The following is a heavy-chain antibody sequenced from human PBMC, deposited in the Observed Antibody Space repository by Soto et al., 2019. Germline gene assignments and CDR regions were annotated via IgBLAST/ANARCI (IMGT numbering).Heavy chain of an antibody. D-gene: IGHD3-10*01. CDR1: CGSISSGDYY. Sequence: PSETLSLTCTVSCGSISSGDYYWSWIRQPPGKGLEWIGYIYYSGSTYYNPSLKSRVTISVDTSKNQFSLKLSSVTAADTAVYYCARATSLGPLHEGLGFVRLGQGNLVTVCS. CDR2: IYYSGST. V-gene: IGHV4-30-4*01. J-gene: IGHJ5*02. CDR3: ARATSLGPLHEGLGFVR.